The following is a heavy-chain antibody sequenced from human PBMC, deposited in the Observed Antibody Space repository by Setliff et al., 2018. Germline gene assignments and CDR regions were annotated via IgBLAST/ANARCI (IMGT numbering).Heavy chain of an antibody. J-gene: IGHJ6*03. CDR1: GYRFTHYW. CDR3: ARHANYYYYYMDV. CDR2: IHPGDSDT. Sequence: GESLKISCKASGYRFTHYWIGWVRQMPGKGLEWMGIIHPGDSDTRYSPSFQGQVTISADKSISTAYLQWSSLEASDTAIYYCARHANYYYYYMDVWGGGTTVTVSS. V-gene: IGHV5-51*01.